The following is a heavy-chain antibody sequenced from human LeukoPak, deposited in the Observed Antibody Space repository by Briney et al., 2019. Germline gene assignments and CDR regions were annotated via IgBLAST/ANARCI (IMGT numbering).Heavy chain of an antibody. D-gene: IGHD3-10*01. Sequence: KASETLSLTCTVSGGSISSISYYWGWIRQPPGKGLEWIGSMYHNGSTYYNPSLKSRVTISVDTSKNQFSLKLSSVTAADTAVYYCARAQSSPLLWFGELSKDGDWFDPWGQGTLVTVSS. V-gene: IGHV4-39*07. J-gene: IGHJ5*02. CDR1: GGSISSISYY. CDR2: MYHNGST. CDR3: ARAQSSPLLWFGELSKDGDWFDP.